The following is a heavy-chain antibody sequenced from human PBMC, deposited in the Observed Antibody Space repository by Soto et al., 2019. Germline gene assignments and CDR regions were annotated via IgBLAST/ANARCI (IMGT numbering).Heavy chain of an antibody. CDR3: MRSHGAY. CDR1: GGSVSSGPYH. Sequence: QVQLQESGPGLVKTSETLSLTCTVSGGSVSSGPYHWNWVRQPPGKGLEWIGHISYSGTANYNPSIRGLVIMATDTSMNQCSLRLPSVTAADTAVYYCMRSHGAYWGKGALVTVSP. CDR2: ISYSGTA. V-gene: IGHV4-61*01. J-gene: IGHJ4*02. D-gene: IGHD2-8*01.